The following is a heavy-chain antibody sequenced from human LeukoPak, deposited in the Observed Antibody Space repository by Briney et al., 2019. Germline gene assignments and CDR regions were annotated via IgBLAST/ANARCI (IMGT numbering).Heavy chain of an antibody. D-gene: IGHD4-17*01. CDR1: GGSFSGYF. J-gene: IGHJ4*02. CDR3: ARSPLHSGDYRFDL. V-gene: IGHV4-34*01. Sequence: SETLSLTCAVYGGSFSGYFWSWVRQSPGEGLEWIGEINHGRNANYNPSLKSRVTISVDTPNQQLSLNMTSVTAAGTAVYYCARSPLHSGDYRFDLWGQGTLVTVSS. CDR2: INHGRNA.